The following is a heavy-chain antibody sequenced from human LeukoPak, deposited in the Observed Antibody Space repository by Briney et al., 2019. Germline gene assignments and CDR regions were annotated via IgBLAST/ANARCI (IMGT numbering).Heavy chain of an antibody. CDR2: IFWPDAK. CDR3: ARIPETKTSLDS. CDR1: CTSLTTSGPR. J-gene: IGHJ4*02. Sequence: SGPTLVKPTQTLTLTSTLSCTSLTTSGPRVALIRQHRGNALQWLALIFWPDAKRFSPSLKTRISITKNTSHNQVVLTMTNMDPVDTATYYCARIPETKTSLDSWGQGALVTVSS. V-gene: IGHV2-5*01.